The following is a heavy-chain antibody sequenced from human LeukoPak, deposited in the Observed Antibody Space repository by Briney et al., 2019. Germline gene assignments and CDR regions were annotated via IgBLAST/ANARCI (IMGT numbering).Heavy chain of an antibody. CDR2: MIPILGIA. Sequence: ASVKVSCKASGGTFSSYAISWVRQAPGQGLECMGRMIPILGIANYAQKFQGRVTITADKSTSTAYMELSSLRSEDTAVYYCARDYYDSSGYSNYWYFDLWGRGTLVTVSS. J-gene: IGHJ2*01. V-gene: IGHV1-69*04. D-gene: IGHD3-22*01. CDR1: GGTFSSYA. CDR3: ARDYYDSSGYSNYWYFDL.